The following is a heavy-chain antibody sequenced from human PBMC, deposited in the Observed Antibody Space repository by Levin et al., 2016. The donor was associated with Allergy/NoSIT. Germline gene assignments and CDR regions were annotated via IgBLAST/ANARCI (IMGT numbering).Heavy chain of an antibody. CDR2: IKQDGSEK. CDR3: ARTDTYSSSWSTSIPGYFDY. Sequence: WIRQPPGKGLEWVANIKQDGSEKYYVDSVKGRFTISRDNAKNSLYLQMNSLRAEDTAVYYCARTDTYSSSWSTSIPGYFDYWGQGTLVTVSS. V-gene: IGHV3-7*01. D-gene: IGHD6-13*01. J-gene: IGHJ4*02.